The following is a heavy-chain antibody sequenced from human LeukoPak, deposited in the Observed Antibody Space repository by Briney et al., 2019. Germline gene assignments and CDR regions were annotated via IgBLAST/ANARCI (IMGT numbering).Heavy chain of an antibody. J-gene: IGHJ5*02. D-gene: IGHD3-22*01. CDR3: ASNHACPCYYGSGAIRFDP. CDR2: INHGGVT. V-gene: IGHV4-34*01. Sequence: SETLSLTCGVSGGSFRGHYLSWLRQPPGKEMEWIGEINHGGVTNYNPSLKSRVTISVDTSKNEVSLRLNSVTAAATAVYYCASNHACPCYYGSGAIRFDPWGRGQLCTVSS. CDR1: GGSFRGHY.